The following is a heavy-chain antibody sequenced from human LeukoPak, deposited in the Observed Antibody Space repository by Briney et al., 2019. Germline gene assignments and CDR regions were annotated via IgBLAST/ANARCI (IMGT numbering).Heavy chain of an antibody. CDR2: IYYSGST. CDR1: GGSISSYY. J-gene: IGHJ5*02. D-gene: IGHD6-6*01. V-gene: IGHV4-59*01. CDR3: ARKGGYSSSSGGWFDP. Sequence: SETLSLTCTVSGGSISSYYWSWIRQPPGKGLEWIGYIYYSGSTNYNPSLKSRVTISVDTSTNHFSLKLSSVTAEDTAVYYCARKGGYSSSSGGWFDPWGQGTLVTVSS.